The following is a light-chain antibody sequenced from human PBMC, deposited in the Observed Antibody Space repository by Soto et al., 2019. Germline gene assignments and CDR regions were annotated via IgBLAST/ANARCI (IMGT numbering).Light chain of an antibody. V-gene: IGKV1-9*01. CDR3: QQLNSYPLT. CDR1: QGIRSY. J-gene: IGKJ4*01. CDR2: AAS. Sequence: TQLTQSPSSLSASVGDRVTITCLASQGIRSYLAWYQQKPGKAPKLLIYAASTLQSGVPSRFSGSGSGTDFTLTINSLQPEDFATYYCQQLNSYPLTFGGGTKVDIK.